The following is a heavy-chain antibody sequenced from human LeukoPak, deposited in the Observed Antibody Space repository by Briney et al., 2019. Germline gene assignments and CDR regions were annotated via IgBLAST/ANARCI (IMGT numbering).Heavy chain of an antibody. CDR2: IDDPGTM. V-gene: IGHV3-23*01. Sequence: GSLRLSCATSGFKFNLYAMTWVRQAPGKGLEWVSTIDDPGTMYHADSVKGRFTISRDNSRNTLYLQMNSLRGEATAVYYCARVGSLGTHFDHWGQGTLVTVSS. CDR1: GFKFNLYA. D-gene: IGHD3-16*01. J-gene: IGHJ4*02. CDR3: ARVGSLGTHFDH.